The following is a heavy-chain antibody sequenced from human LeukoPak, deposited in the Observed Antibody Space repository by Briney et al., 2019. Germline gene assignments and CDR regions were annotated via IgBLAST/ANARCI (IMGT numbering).Heavy chain of an antibody. V-gene: IGHV4-39*01. CDR2: IYYSGST. J-gene: IGHJ5*02. CDR1: GGSISSSSYY. CDR3: AAYPEAELCFDP. Sequence: SETLSLTCTVSGGSISSSSYYWGWIRQPPGKGLEWIGSIYYSGSTYHNPSLKSRVTISVDTSKNQFSLKLSSVTAADTAVYYCAAYPEAELCFDPWGQGTLVTVSS. D-gene: IGHD3-16*01.